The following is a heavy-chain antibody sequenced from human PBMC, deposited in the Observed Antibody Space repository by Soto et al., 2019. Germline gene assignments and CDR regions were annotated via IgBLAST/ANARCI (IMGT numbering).Heavy chain of an antibody. CDR3: AKEGYYGSGSKFDY. J-gene: IGHJ4*02. D-gene: IGHD3-10*01. V-gene: IGHV3-23*01. CDR2: ISGSGAST. CDR1: GFTFTNYA. Sequence: GGSLRLSCAASGFTFTNYAMNWVRQAPGKGLEWVSGISGSGASTYYADSVKGRFTISRDNSKNTLYLQMNSLRAEDTAVYYCAKEGYYGSGSKFDYWGQGTLVTVSS.